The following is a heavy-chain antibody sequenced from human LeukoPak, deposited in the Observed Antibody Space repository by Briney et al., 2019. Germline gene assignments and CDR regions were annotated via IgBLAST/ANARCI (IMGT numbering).Heavy chain of an antibody. D-gene: IGHD3-22*01. CDR2: FYHGGST. CDR1: GGSFSGYY. J-gene: IGHJ6*03. Sequence: PSETLSLTCAVYGGSFSGYYWSWIRQPPGKGLEWIGTFYHGGSTYYNPSLKSRVTISVDTSKNQFSLKLSSVTAADTAVYYCARSSEGRYYYDSSGYSYYYYYMDVWGKGTTVTISS. CDR3: ARSSEGRYYYDSSGYSYYYYYMDV. V-gene: IGHV4-34*01.